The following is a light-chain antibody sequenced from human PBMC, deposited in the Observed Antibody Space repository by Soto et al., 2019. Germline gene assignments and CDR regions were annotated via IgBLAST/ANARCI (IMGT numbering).Light chain of an antibody. CDR2: EAS. Sequence: IHITHSPSSVSASVGDRVTITCGASQGITNRLAWYQQKPGKAPKLLIYEASSLQSGVPSRISGSGSGTDFTLTISSLQPEDFATYYCQQANSFPITFGQGTRLEIK. CDR1: QGITNR. CDR3: QQANSFPIT. J-gene: IGKJ5*01. V-gene: IGKV1D-12*01.